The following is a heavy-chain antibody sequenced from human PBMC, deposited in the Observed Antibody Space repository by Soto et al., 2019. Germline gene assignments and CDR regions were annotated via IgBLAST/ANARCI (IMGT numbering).Heavy chain of an antibody. D-gene: IGHD3-3*01. CDR2: ISSSSFTI. CDR3: ARDLDFWSGFGGSVSYMDV. Sequence: PGGSLRLSCAASGFRFSDYSMNWVRQAPGRGLEWVSYISSSSFTIHYADSVEGRFAISRDNAKNSLYLQMNSLRAEDTAVYYCARDLDFWSGFGGSVSYMDVWGKGTTVTAP. V-gene: IGHV3-48*01. J-gene: IGHJ6*03. CDR1: GFRFSDYS.